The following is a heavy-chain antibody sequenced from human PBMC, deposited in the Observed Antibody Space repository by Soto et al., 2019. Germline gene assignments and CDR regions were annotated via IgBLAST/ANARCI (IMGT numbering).Heavy chain of an antibody. D-gene: IGHD6-6*01. CDR1: GGSFSGNY. V-gene: IGHV4-34*01. J-gene: IGHJ4*02. Sequence: SETLSLTCAVYGGSFSGNYWIWVRQPPGRGLEWIGEINHGGSTNYNPSLKSLVTLSVDTFKNQFSLRLNSVTAADTAVYYCAKGSGAARGVFGYRGQGTSVTVSS. CDR3: AKGSGAARGVFGY. CDR2: INHGGST.